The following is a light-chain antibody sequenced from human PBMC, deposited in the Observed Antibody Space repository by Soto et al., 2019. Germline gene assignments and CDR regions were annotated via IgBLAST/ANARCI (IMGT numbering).Light chain of an antibody. CDR1: QSVSSY. CDR3: QQRSNWPPSRT. J-gene: IGKJ1*01. CDR2: DAS. Sequence: EIVLTQSPATLSLSPGERATLSCRASQSVSSYLAWYQQKPGQAPRLLIYDASNRATGIPARFSGSGSGTDLTITISSLEPEDFAVYSCQQRSNWPPSRTFGQGTKVEIK. V-gene: IGKV3-11*01.